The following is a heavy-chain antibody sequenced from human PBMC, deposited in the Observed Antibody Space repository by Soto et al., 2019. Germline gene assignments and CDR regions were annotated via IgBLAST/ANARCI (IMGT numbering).Heavy chain of an antibody. CDR3: ARTYCSGGSCYANCFDP. J-gene: IGHJ5*02. V-gene: IGHV1-18*01. Sequence: ASVKVSCKASGYTFTSYGISWVRQAPGQGLEWMGWMNPYSGNTGYAQKLQGRVTMTTNTSTSTAYRELRSLRSEDTAVYYCARTYCSGGSCYANCFDPWGQGTLVTVSS. CDR2: MNPYSGNT. CDR1: GYTFTSYG. D-gene: IGHD2-15*01.